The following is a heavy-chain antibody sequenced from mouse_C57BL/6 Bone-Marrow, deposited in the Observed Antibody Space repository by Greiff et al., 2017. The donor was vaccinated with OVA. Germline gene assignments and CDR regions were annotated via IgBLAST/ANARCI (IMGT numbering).Heavy chain of an antibody. V-gene: IGHV1-59*01. Sequence: QVQLQQPGAELVRPGTSVKLSCKASGYTFTNYWMHWVKQRPGQGLEWIGVIAPSDSYLNYNQKFQGRATLTVDTSSSNAYMLLSSLTSAYSAVYYCALNSSRLSLHYWGQGTSLTVSS. J-gene: IGHJ2*02. CDR2: IAPSDSYL. CDR3: ALNSSRLSLHY. CDR1: GYTFTNYW. D-gene: IGHD1-1*01.